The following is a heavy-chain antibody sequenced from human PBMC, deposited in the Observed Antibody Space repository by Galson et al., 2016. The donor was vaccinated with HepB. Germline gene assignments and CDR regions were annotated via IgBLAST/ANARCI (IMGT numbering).Heavy chain of an antibody. CDR2: IWYDGSNK. J-gene: IGHJ6*03. CDR1: EFTFSNYG. V-gene: IGHV3-33*01. CDR3: ARDSLLRGVSGPYYYMDV. Sequence: LRLSCAASEFTFSNYGMHWVRQAPGKGLEWVAVIWYDGSNKYYADSVKGRFTISRDNSKNTLYLQMNSLRVEDTAVYYCARDSLLRGVSGPYYYMDVWGKGTTVTVSS. D-gene: IGHD3-10*01.